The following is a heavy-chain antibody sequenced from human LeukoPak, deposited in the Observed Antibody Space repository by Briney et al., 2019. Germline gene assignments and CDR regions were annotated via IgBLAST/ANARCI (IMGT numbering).Heavy chain of an antibody. Sequence: SETLSLTCAVYGGSFSGYYWSWIRQPPGKGLEWIGEINHSGSTNYNPSLKSRVTISIDTSKNQFSLKLSSVTAADTAVYYCARQTGSGLFILPGGQGTLVTVSS. J-gene: IGHJ4*02. V-gene: IGHV4-34*01. CDR2: INHSGST. CDR1: GGSFSGYY. CDR3: ARQTGSGLFILP. D-gene: IGHD3/OR15-3a*01.